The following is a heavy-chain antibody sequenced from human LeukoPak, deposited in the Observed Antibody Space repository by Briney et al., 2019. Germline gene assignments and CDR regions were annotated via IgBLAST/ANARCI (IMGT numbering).Heavy chain of an antibody. CDR2: ISAYNGNT. CDR1: GYTFTSYG. CDR3: ARVPTKGWHVNYYGMDV. D-gene: IGHD6-19*01. Sequence: GASVKVSCKASGYTFTSYGISWVRQAPGQGLEWMGWISAYNGNTNYAQKLQGRVTMTTDTSTSTAYMELRSLRSDDTAVYYCARVPTKGWHVNYYGMDVWGQGTTVTVSS. J-gene: IGHJ6*02. V-gene: IGHV1-18*01.